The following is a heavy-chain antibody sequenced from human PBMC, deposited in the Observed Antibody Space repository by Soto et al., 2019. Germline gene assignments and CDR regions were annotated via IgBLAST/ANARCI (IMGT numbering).Heavy chain of an antibody. Sequence: ASVKVSCKTSGYTFSNYGITWVRQAPGQPLEWLGWISLYSDGANYAQKFQGRVSMTTDTSTTTAYMELRSLRSDDTAVYYCARVVPGAEAWFGPWGQGTLVTVSS. V-gene: IGHV1-18*01. J-gene: IGHJ5*02. CDR2: ISLYSDGA. D-gene: IGHD2-2*01. CDR1: GYTFSNYG. CDR3: ARVVPGAEAWFGP.